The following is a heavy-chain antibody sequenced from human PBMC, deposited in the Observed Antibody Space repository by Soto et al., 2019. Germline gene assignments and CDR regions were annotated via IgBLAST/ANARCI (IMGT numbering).Heavy chain of an antibody. J-gene: IGHJ6*02. V-gene: IGHV3-30*18. Sequence: GGSLRLSCAASGFTFSSYGMHWVRQAPGKGLEWVAVISYDGSNKYYADSVKGRFTISRDNSKNTLYLQMNSLRAEDTAVYYCAKDSLGSARGSGYYYYGMVVWGQGTTVTVSS. CDR2: ISYDGSNK. CDR1: GFTFSSYG. CDR3: AKDSLGSARGSGYYYYGMVV. D-gene: IGHD1-26*01.